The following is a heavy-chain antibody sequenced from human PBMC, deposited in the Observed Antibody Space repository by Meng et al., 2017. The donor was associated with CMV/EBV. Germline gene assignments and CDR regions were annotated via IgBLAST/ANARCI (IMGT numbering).Heavy chain of an antibody. V-gene: IGHV3-23*01. CDR2: ISGSGGST. D-gene: IGHD3-22*01. CDR1: GFPFSSYA. J-gene: IGHJ3*02. Sequence: GGSLRLSCAASGFPFSSYAMSWVRQAPGKGLEWVSAISGSGGSTYYADSVKGRFTISRDNSKNTLYLQMNSLRAEDTAVYYCANFHYDMIVVGGNAFDIWGQGTMVTVSS. CDR3: ANFHYDMIVVGGNAFDI.